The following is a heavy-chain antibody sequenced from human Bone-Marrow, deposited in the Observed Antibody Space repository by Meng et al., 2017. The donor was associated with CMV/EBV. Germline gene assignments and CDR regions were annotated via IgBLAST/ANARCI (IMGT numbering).Heavy chain of an antibody. CDR3: VRQGPVADRGWFDP. D-gene: IGHD2-15*01. CDR1: GYRFTSYW. J-gene: IGHJ5*02. Sequence: GSGYRFTSYWISWVRQMPGKGLEWMGRIDPSDSYTNYSPSFQGHVTISADKSISTAYLQWSSLKASDTAMYYCVRQGPVADRGWFDPWGQGTLVTVSS. V-gene: IGHV5-10-1*01. CDR2: IDPSDSYT.